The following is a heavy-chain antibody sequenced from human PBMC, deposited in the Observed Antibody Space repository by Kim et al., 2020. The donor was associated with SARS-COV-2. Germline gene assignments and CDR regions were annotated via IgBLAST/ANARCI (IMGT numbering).Heavy chain of an antibody. V-gene: IGHV4-30-2*01. D-gene: IGHD4-17*01. J-gene: IGHJ2*01. CDR2: IYHSGST. CDR1: GGSISSGGYS. CDR3: ASRATVTTWRYFDL. Sequence: SETLSLTCAVSGGSISSGGYSWSWIRQPPGKGLEWIGYIYHSGSTYYNPSLKSRVTISVDRSKNQFSLKLSSVTAADTAVYYCASRATVTTWRYFDLWGRGTLVTVSS.